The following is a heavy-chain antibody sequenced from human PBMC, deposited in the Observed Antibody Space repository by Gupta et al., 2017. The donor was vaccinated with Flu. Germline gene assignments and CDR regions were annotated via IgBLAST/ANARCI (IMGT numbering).Heavy chain of an antibody. CDR1: GFTFSSYA. Sequence: GFTFSSYAMSGVRQAPGKGLEWVSAISGSGGSTDDADSVKGRLTIARENSKNTLYMQMKRMRAEDTSVDDGARIVVPAANGGQGTLVTVYS. CDR2: ISGSGGST. CDR3: ARIVVPAAN. V-gene: IGHV3-23*01. D-gene: IGHD2-2*01. J-gene: IGHJ4*02.